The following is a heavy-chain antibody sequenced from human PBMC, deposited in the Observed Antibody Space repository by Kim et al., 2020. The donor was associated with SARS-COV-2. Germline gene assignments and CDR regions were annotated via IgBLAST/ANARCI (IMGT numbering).Heavy chain of an antibody. D-gene: IGHD2-15*01. CDR2: IHHSGNT. CDR1: GRSITSGYY. CDR3: ASDRHTWYRFDY. J-gene: IGHJ4*02. Sequence: SETLSLTCTVSGRSITSGYYWGWIRQPPGKGLEWIGTIHHSGNTYYNPSLKSRVTMSVDTSKNQFSLNLNSMTAADTAVYCCASDRHTWYRFDYWGQGAVASVSS. V-gene: IGHV4-38-2*02.